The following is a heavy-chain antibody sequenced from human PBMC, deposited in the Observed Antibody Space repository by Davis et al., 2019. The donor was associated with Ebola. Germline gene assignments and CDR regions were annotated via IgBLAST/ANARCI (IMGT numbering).Heavy chain of an antibody. D-gene: IGHD6-13*01. CDR2: ISSSSSYI. CDR1: GFPFSSYS. V-gene: IGHV3-21*04. CDR3: ARAMGAATALVDY. J-gene: IGHJ4*02. Sequence: GESPKTPCAAPGFPFSSYSMNWVRQAPGKGLEWVSSISSSSSYIYYADSVKGRFTISRDNSKNTLYLQMNSLRTEDTAVYYCARAMGAATALVDYWGQGTLVAVSS.